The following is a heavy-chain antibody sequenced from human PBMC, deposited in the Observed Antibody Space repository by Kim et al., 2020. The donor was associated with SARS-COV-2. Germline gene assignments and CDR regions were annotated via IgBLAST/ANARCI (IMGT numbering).Heavy chain of an antibody. V-gene: IGHV1-2*02. CDR1: GYTFTGYY. CDR3: ARGTLVVPAARMDAGFDI. J-gene: IGHJ3*02. Sequence: ASVKVSCKASGYTFTGYYMHWVRQAPGQGLEWMGWINPNSGGTNYAQKFQGRVTMTRDTSISTAYMELSRLRSDDTAVYYCARGTLVVPAARMDAGFDIWGQGTMVTVSS. D-gene: IGHD2-2*01. CDR2: INPNSGGT.